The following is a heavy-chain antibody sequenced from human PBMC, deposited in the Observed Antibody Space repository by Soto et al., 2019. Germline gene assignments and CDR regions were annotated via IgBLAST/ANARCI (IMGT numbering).Heavy chain of an antibody. CDR1: GDGVSSNTAA. Sequence: SQTLSLTCAISGDGVSSNTAASNWIRQSPSRGLEWLGRAYYRSQWHYDSAVSVRSRIAVIPDTSKNQFSPQLLSASPDDTAVYYCTRRKGDSRTYSGMDVWGQGTTVTVSS. CDR2: AYYRSQWHY. D-gene: IGHD2-21*02. V-gene: IGHV6-1*01. J-gene: IGHJ6*02. CDR3: TRRKGDSRTYSGMDV.